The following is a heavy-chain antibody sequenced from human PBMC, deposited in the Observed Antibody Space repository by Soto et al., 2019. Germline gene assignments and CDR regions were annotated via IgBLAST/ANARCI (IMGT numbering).Heavy chain of an antibody. Sequence: GGSQRLSCAASGFTFSSYAMSWVRQAPGKGLEWVSAISGSGGSTYYADSVKGRFTISRDNSKNTLYLQMNSLRAEDTAVYYCAKGEKLEYSSPRTPPGPNWFDPWGPGTLVTVSS. V-gene: IGHV3-23*01. J-gene: IGHJ5*02. CDR2: ISGSGGST. CDR3: AKGEKLEYSSPRTPPGPNWFDP. CDR1: GFTFSSYA. D-gene: IGHD6-6*01.